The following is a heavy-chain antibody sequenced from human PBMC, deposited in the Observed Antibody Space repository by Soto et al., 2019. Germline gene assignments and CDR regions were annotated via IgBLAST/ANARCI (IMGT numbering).Heavy chain of an antibody. CDR1: GLTFSSYD. CDR3: ARAAYTNGFDY. Sequence: EVQLVESGGGLVQPGRSLRLSCAASGLTFSSYDMHWVRQATGKGLEWVSAIGTAGDTYYPGSVKGRFTISRENAKNSLYLQMNSLRAGDTAVYYCARAAYTNGFDYWGQGTLVTVSS. J-gene: IGHJ4*02. D-gene: IGHD4-4*01. V-gene: IGHV3-13*01. CDR2: IGTAGDT.